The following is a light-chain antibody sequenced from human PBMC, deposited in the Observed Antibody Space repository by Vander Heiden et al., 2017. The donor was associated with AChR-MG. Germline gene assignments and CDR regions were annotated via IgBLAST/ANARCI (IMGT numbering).Light chain of an antibody. CDR1: QSISTY. V-gene: IGKV1-39*01. Sequence: DIQMTQSPSSLSADVGDRVTITCRSSQSISTYLSWYQQRPGKPPKLLINAASTLQSGIPSTFSGSGSGTDFTFTITNLQAEDVATYFCQQGKTTPYTFGQGTRLQIK. CDR2: AAS. CDR3: QQGKTTPYT. J-gene: IGKJ2*01.